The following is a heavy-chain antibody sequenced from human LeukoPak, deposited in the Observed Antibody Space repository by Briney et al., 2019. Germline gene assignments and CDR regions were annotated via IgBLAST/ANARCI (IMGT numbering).Heavy chain of an antibody. V-gene: IGHV3-23*01. J-gene: IGHJ4*02. CDR2: TSGSGGST. Sequence: GGSLRLSCAASGFTFSSYAMSWVRQAPGKGLEWVSATSGSGGSTYYADSVKGRFTISRDNSNNPLYLQIHSLMTEDQSAYACAKDIVVVTHGDYWGQGTLVTVSS. CDR1: GFTFSSYA. D-gene: IGHD3-22*01. CDR3: AKDIVVVTHGDY.